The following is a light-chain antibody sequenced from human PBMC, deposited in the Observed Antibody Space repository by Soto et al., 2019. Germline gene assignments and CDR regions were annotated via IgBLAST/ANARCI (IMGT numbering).Light chain of an antibody. V-gene: IGKV1-9*01. CDR3: QQLTRAT. CDR1: QGISSY. J-gene: IGKJ4*01. CDR2: AAS. Sequence: DIQLTQSPSFLSASVGDRVTITCRASQGISSYLAWYQQKPGKAPKLLIYAASTLQSGVPSRFSGSGSGTEFTLTISSLPPEEFATYYCQQLTRATFGGGTKVEIK.